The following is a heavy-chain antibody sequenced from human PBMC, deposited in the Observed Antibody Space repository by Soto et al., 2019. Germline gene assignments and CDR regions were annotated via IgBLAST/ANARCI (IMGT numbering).Heavy chain of an antibody. V-gene: IGHV4-30-4*01. Sequence: PSETLSLTCTVSGGSISSGDYYWSWIRQPPGKGLEWIGYIYYSGSTYYNPSPKSRVTISVDTSKNQFSLKLSSVTAADTAVYYCASGYYGSGSPFDYWGQGTLVTVSS. CDR2: IYYSGST. CDR3: ASGYYGSGSPFDY. CDR1: GGSISSGDYY. J-gene: IGHJ4*02. D-gene: IGHD3-10*01.